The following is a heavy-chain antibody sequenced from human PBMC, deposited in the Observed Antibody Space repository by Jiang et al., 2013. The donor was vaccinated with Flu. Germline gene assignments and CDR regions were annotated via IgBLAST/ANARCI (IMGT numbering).Heavy chain of an antibody. D-gene: IGHD3-10*01. CDR3: ARGITLPGGYYYYGMDV. V-gene: IGHV1-3*01. J-gene: IGHJ6*02. CDR2: INAGNGNT. Sequence: EWMGWINAGNGNTKYSQKFQGRVTITRDTSASTAYMELSSLRSEDTAVYYCARGITLPGGYYYYGMDVWGQGTTVTVSS.